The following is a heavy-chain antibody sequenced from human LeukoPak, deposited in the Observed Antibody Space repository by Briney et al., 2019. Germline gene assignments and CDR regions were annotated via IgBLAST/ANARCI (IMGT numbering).Heavy chain of an antibody. CDR3: ARRSLGLVTRGGTTYYFDY. J-gene: IGHJ4*02. Sequence: SETLSLTCTVSGGSISSYYWSWIRQPPGKGLEGIGYIYYSGSTNYNPSLKSRVSISVDTSKNQFSLMLSSVTAADTAVYYCARRSLGLVTRGGTTYYFDYWGQGTLVTVSS. V-gene: IGHV4-59*08. CDR1: GGSISSYY. CDR2: IYYSGST. D-gene: IGHD6-19*01.